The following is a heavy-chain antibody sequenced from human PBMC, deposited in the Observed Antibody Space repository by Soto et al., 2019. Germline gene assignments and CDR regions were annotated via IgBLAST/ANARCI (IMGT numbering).Heavy chain of an antibody. CDR2: ISPYTGNT. D-gene: IGHD6-19*01. CDR3: AREKGKAVTGTYYYYGMDV. CDR1: GYTFTSYG. V-gene: IGHV1-18*04. J-gene: IGHJ6*02. Sequence: QVQLVQSGAEVKRPGASLKVSCKASGYTFTSYGINWVRQAPGQGLEWMGWISPYTGNTNYAQEFQGRVTMTADTSTRTAYIELRRLRSDDTAVYYCAREKGKAVTGTYYYYGMDVWGQGTTVTVSS.